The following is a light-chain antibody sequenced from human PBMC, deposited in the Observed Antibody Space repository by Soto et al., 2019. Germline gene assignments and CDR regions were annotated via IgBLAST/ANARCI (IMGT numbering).Light chain of an antibody. J-gene: IGKJ1*01. CDR1: RNIFYSSNNEDY. CDR3: QQYYGSWT. CDR2: GAS. V-gene: IGKV4-1*01. Sequence: DIVMTQSPDSLAVYLGERATINCKSSRNIFYSSNNEDYLAWYQQKPGQPPKLLFYGASIRQSGVPDRFSGSGSGTDFTLTISSLQAEDVAVYYCQQYYGSWTFGQGTKVEIK.